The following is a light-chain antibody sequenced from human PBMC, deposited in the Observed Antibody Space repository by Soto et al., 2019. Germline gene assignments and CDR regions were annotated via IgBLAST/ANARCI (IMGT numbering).Light chain of an antibody. J-gene: IGKJ5*01. CDR1: QSVSSY. CDR3: QQRYNWPIT. Sequence: VVLTQSPVTLSMSPGEIATLSFRASQSVSSYLAWYQQKPGQAPRLLIYDASNRATGIPARFSGSGSGTDFTLTISSLEPEDFSVYYCQQRYNWPITFGQGTRLEIK. CDR2: DAS. V-gene: IGKV3-11*01.